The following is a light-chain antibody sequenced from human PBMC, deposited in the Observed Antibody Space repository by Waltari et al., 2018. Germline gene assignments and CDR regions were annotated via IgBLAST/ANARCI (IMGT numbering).Light chain of an antibody. J-gene: IGKJ2*01. V-gene: IGKV1-39*01. CDR2: AAS. CDR1: QRISNF. Sequence: DIQMTQSPSSLSASVGDRVTITCRASQRISNFLNWYQQKPGKAPKLLIYAASSLQSGVPSRFSASGSGTDFTLTISSLQPEDFATYYCQQSYSTPPTFGQGTKLEIK. CDR3: QQSYSTPPT.